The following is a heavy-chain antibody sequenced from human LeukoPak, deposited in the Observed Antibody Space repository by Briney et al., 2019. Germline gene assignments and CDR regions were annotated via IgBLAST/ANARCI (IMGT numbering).Heavy chain of an antibody. J-gene: IGHJ4*02. D-gene: IGHD6-19*01. CDR3: ARGTLPGIAVAGMFDY. CDR1: GGSISSSSYY. CDR2: IYYSGST. Sequence: PSETLSLTCTVSGGSISSSSYYWGWIRQPPGKGLEWIGSIYYSGSTYYNPSLKSRVTISVDTSKTQFSLKLSSVTAADTAVYYCARGTLPGIAVAGMFDYWGQGTLVTVSS. V-gene: IGHV4-39*07.